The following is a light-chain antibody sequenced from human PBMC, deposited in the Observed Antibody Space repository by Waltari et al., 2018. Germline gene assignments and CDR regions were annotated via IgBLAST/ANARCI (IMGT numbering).Light chain of an antibody. J-gene: IGKJ1*01. CDR2: TAS. Sequence: DVQMTQSPSSLSASVGDRVTITCRASHGISTSLAWYQQKPGTAPMLLLYTASRLKSGVPSRFSGSGSGTDYTLTISSLQPEDFATYYCLQYYDAPQTFGQGTKVEMK. CDR3: LQYYDAPQT. V-gene: IGKV1-NL1*01. CDR1: HGISTS.